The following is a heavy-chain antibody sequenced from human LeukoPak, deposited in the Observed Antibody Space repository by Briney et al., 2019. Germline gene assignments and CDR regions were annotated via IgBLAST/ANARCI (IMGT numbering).Heavy chain of an antibody. D-gene: IGHD6-25*01. J-gene: IGHJ6*03. V-gene: IGHV5-51*01. CDR2: IYPGDSDT. CDR1: GYSFTSYW. Sequence: GESLKISCKGSGYSFTSYWIGWVRQMPGKGLEWMGIIYPGDSDTRYSPSFQGQVTISADKSISTAYLQWSSLKASDTAMYYCARSASRYYYYMDVWGKGTTVTVSS. CDR3: ARSASRYYYYMDV.